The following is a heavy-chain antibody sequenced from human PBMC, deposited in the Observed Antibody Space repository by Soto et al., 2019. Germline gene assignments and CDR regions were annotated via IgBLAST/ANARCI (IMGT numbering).Heavy chain of an antibody. D-gene: IGHD2-15*01. Sequence: EVQLVDSGGGLVQPGGSLRLSCTASGFTFSTYWMSWVRQAPGMGLEWVANIGEDGSEKYYVDSVKGRFTISRDNAKNSLYLQMNSLRADDTAVYYCARGSGGHNYYYGMDVWGQGTTVTVSS. CDR3: ARGSGGHNYYYGMDV. J-gene: IGHJ6*02. CDR1: GFTFSTYW. V-gene: IGHV3-7*03. CDR2: IGEDGSEK.